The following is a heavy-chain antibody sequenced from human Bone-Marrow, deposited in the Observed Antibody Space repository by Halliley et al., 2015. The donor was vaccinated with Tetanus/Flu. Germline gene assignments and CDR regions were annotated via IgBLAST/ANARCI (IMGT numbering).Heavy chain of an antibody. CDR1: GGFIKSGGYY. CDR3: ARSLLFLQERVYYFDY. CDR2: IYYSGTT. V-gene: IGHV4-31*03. J-gene: IGHJ4*02. Sequence: LRLSCTVSGGFIKSGGYYWSWVRQHPGKGLEWIGYIYYSGTTYYNASLKSRVTISVATSKNQFSLKLSSVTVADTAVYYCARSLLFLQERVYYFDYWGQGTPVTVSS. D-gene: IGHD3-3*01.